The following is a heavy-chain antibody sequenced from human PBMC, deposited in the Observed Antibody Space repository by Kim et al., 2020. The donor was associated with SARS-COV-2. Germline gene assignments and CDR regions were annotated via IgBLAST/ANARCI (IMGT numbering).Heavy chain of an antibody. CDR1: GGSISSYY. CDR3: ARLWFGDWGHDTFLDP. D-gene: IGHD3-10*01. Sequence: SETLSLTCTVSGGSISSYYWSWIRQPPGKGLEWIGYIYYSGSTNYNPSLKSRVTISVDTSKNQFSLKLSSVTAADTAVYYCARLWFGDWGHDTFLDPWGQGTLVTVSS. V-gene: IGHV4-59*13. J-gene: IGHJ5*02. CDR2: IYYSGST.